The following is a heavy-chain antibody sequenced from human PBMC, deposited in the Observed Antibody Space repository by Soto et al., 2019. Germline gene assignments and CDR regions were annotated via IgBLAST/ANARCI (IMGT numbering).Heavy chain of an antibody. CDR1: GLIFSDVW. D-gene: IGHD1-1*01. Sequence: GGSLRLSCAASGLIFSDVWMTWVRQAPGKGLEWVGRIKTKPDDGTIDYAAPVRGRFTISRDDSKNTLYLQMTSLTPDDTGVYYCTTSNLGVDFWGPGTLVTVSS. J-gene: IGHJ4*02. CDR2: IKTKPDDGTI. CDR3: TTSNLGVDF. V-gene: IGHV3-15*01.